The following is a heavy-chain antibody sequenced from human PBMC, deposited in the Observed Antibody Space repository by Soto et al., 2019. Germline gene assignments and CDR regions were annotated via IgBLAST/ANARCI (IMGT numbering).Heavy chain of an antibody. CDR2: INPSGGST. V-gene: IGHV1-46*01. CDR3: ARGDYKAFDI. D-gene: IGHD3-16*01. CDR1: ACTFSSYA. Sequence: AAVKVSCNASACTFSSYAISLVRQAPGQGLEWMGIINPSGGSTSYAQKFQGRVTMTRDTSTSTVYMELSSLRSEDTAVYYCARGDYKAFDIWGQGTMVTVSS. J-gene: IGHJ3*02.